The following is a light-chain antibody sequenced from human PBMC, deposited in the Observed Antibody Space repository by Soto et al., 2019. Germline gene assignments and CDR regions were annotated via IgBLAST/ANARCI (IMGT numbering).Light chain of an antibody. Sequence: EVVMTQSPGTLSVSPGERATLSCRASQSIRRNLAWYQQKPGRAPRLLIYGVSTRATGIPARFSGSGSETDSTLTISSLQSEDFAVYYCQQYNNWPPYTFGQGTKLEF. CDR3: QQYNNWPPYT. CDR2: GVS. CDR1: QSIRRN. J-gene: IGKJ2*01. V-gene: IGKV3-15*01.